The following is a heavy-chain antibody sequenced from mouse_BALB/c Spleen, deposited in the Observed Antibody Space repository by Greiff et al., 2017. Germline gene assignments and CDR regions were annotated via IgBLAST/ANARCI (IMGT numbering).Heavy chain of an antibody. V-gene: IGHV3-8*02. CDR3: ARGDYGSSYGFAY. CDR1: GDSITSGY. J-gene: IGHJ3*01. Sequence: EVMLVESGPSLVKPSQTLSLTCSVTGDSITSGYWNWIRKFPGNKLEYMGYISYSGSTYYNPSLKSRISITRDTSKNQYYLQLNSVTTEDTATYYCARGDYGSSYGFAYWGQGTLVTVSA. CDR2: ISYSGST. D-gene: IGHD1-1*01.